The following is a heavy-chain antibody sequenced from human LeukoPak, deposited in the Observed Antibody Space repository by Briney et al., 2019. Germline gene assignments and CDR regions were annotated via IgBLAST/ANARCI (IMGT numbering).Heavy chain of an antibody. V-gene: IGHV4-4*02. CDR2: IYHSGST. D-gene: IGHD3-10*01. J-gene: IGHJ5*02. CDR3: AREIHYYGSGSRNWFDP. Sequence: PSETLSLTCAVSGGSISSSNWWSWVRQPPGKGLEWIGEIYHSGSTNYNPSLKSRVTISVDKSKNQFSLKLSSVTAADTAVYYCAREIHYYGSGSRNWFDPWGQGTLVTVSS. CDR1: GGSISSSNW.